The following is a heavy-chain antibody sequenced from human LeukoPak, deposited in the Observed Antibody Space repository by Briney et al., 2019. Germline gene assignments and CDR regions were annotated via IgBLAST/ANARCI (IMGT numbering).Heavy chain of an antibody. J-gene: IGHJ4*02. Sequence: PSETLSLTCSVSGTSISGGTYYWGWIRQPPGKGLEWIGSIYYTGSTYDNPSLKSRVTISVDASKNQFSLKLSSVTAADTAVYYCARRGGSGRAFDYWGQGTLVTVSS. D-gene: IGHD1-26*01. CDR2: IYYTGST. V-gene: IGHV4-39*01. CDR1: GTSISGGTYY. CDR3: ARRGGSGRAFDY.